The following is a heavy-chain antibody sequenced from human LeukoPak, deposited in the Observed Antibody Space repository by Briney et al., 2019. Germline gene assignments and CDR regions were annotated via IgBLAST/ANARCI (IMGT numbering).Heavy chain of an antibody. Sequence: GGSLRLSCAASGFTFSSYGMHWVRQAPGKGLEWVAFIRYDGSNKYYADSVKGRFTISRDNSKNTLYLQMNNLRAEDTAVYYCAKDRRPLAGTYYFDYWGQGTLVTVSS. CDR1: GFTFSSYG. V-gene: IGHV3-30*02. CDR3: AKDRRPLAGTYYFDY. D-gene: IGHD6-6*01. J-gene: IGHJ4*02. CDR2: IRYDGSNK.